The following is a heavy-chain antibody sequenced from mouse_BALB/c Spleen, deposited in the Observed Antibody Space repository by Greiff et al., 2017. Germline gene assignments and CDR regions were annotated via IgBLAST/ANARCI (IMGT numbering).Heavy chain of an antibody. CDR2: ISSGGGNT. CDR3: ARYGGNYRYAMDY. Sequence: EVKLMESGGGLVKPGGSLKLSCAASGFTFSSYTMSWVRQTPEKRLEWVATISSGGGNTYYPDSVKGRFTISRDNAKNNLYLQMSSLRSEDTALYYCARYGGNYRYAMDYWGQGTSVTVSS. CDR1: GFTFSSYT. D-gene: IGHD1-1*02. V-gene: IGHV5-9*03. J-gene: IGHJ4*01.